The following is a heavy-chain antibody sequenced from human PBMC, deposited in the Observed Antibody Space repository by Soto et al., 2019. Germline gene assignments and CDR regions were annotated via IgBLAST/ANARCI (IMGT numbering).Heavy chain of an antibody. CDR1: GGTFSSYT. D-gene: IGHD2-15*01. CDR3: ARDASHCSGGSCYHENYYFDY. Sequence: QVQLVQSGAEVKKPGSSVKVSCKASGGTFSSYTISWVRQAPGQGLEWMGRNIPILGIANYAQKFQGRVTITADKSTSTAYMELCSLRSEDTAVYYCARDASHCSGGSCYHENYYFDYWGQGTLVTVSS. J-gene: IGHJ4*02. V-gene: IGHV1-69*08. CDR2: NIPILGIA.